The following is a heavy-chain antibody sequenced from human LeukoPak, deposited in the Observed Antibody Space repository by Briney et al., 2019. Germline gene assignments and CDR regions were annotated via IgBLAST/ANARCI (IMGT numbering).Heavy chain of an antibody. Sequence: GGSLRLSCAASGLTVSSNYMTWVRQAPGKGLEWVSVLYSDGSTYYANSVKGRFTTSRDNSKNTLYLQMDSLRADDTAVYFCARRPDYGGTPTFDYWAREPWSPSPQ. V-gene: IGHV3-66*01. D-gene: IGHD4-23*01. CDR3: ARRPDYGGTPTFDY. CDR1: GLTVSSNY. J-gene: IGHJ4*02. CDR2: LYSDGST.